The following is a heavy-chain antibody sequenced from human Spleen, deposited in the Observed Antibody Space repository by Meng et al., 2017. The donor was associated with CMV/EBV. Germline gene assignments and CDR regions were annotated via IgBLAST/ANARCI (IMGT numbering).Heavy chain of an antibody. Sequence: QLQQWGAGLLKPSETLSLTCAVYGGSFSGYYWSWIRQPPGKGLEWIGEINHSGSTNYNPSLKSRVTISVDTSKNQFSLKLSSVTAADTAVYYCATSTGDGGTMGYWGQGTLVTVSS. CDR3: ATSTGDGGTMGY. J-gene: IGHJ4*02. D-gene: IGHD7-27*01. V-gene: IGHV4-34*01. CDR2: INHSGST. CDR1: GGSFSGYY.